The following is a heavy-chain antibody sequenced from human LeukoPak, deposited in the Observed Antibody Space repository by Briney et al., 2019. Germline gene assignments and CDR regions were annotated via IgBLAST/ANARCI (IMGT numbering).Heavy chain of an antibody. D-gene: IGHD6-13*01. V-gene: IGHV3-9*01. J-gene: IGHJ4*02. Sequence: GGSLRLSCAASGFTFDDYAMHWVRQAPGKGLEWVSGISWNSGSIGYADSVKGRFTISRDNAKNPLYLQMNSLRAEDTALYYCAKDLKKQQLVLPDYWGQGTLVTVSS. CDR1: GFTFDDYA. CDR2: ISWNSGSI. CDR3: AKDLKKQQLVLPDY.